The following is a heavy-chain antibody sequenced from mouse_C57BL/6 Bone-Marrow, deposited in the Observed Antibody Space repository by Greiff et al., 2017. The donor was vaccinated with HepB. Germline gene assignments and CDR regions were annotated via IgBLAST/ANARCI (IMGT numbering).Heavy chain of an antibody. CDR2: IYYSGTI. CDR3: AREDYGSSYYFDY. J-gene: IGHJ2*01. Sequence: EVQLQESGPGLVKPSQTVFLTCTVTGISITTGNYRWSWIRQFPGNKLEWIGYIYYSGTITYNPSLTSRTTITRDTPKNQFFLEMNSLTAEDTATYYCAREDYGSSYYFDYWGQGTTLTVSS. D-gene: IGHD1-1*01. CDR1: GISITTGNYR. V-gene: IGHV3-5*01.